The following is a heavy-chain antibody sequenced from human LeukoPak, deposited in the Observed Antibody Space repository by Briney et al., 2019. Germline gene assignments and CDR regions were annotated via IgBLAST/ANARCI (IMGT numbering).Heavy chain of an antibody. CDR2: IYNSGST. CDR1: GGSVSSGDYY. Sequence: PSETLSLTCTVSGGSVSSGDYYWSWIRQLPGKGLEWIGYIYNSGSTYYNPSLKSRLTISEDTSKNQFSLKLSSVTAADTAVYFCARHVTTVTSFDFWGRGTLVTVSS. CDR3: ARHVTTVTSFDF. V-gene: IGHV4-30-4*01. J-gene: IGHJ4*02. D-gene: IGHD4-11*01.